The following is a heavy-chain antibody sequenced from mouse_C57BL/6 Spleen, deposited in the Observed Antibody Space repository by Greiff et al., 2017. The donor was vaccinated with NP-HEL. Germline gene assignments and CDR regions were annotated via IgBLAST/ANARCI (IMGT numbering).Heavy chain of an antibody. CDR3: ARFNLDYAMDY. V-gene: IGHV5-17*01. J-gene: IGHJ4*01. CDR1: GFTFSDYG. Sequence: EVQVVESGGGLVKPGGSLKLSCAASGFTFSDYGMHWVRQAPEKGLEWVAYISSGSSTIYYADTVKGRFTISRDNAKNTLFLQMTSLRSEDTAMYYCARFNLDYAMDYWGQGTSVTVSS. D-gene: IGHD1-3*01. CDR2: ISSGSSTI.